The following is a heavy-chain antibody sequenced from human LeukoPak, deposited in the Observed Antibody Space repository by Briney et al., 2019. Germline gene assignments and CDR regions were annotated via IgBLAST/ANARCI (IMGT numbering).Heavy chain of an antibody. CDR1: GASFDTGDYY. Sequence: SETLSLTCIVSGASFDTGDYYWNWIRQHPGKGLEWIGYIYNSGSTYYNPSLKSRVTISVDTSKNHFSLRLTSVTAADSAVYYCARGAPPDSWGQGTLVTVSS. CDR3: ARGAPPDS. CDR2: IYNSGST. V-gene: IGHV4-31*03. J-gene: IGHJ4*02.